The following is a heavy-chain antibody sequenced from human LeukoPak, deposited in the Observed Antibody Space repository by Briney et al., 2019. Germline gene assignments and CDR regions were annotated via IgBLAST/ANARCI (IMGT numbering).Heavy chain of an antibody. Sequence: SVKVSCKASGGTFSSYAISWVRQAPGQGLEWMGGIIPIFGTANYAQKFQGRVTITADESTSTAYMELSSLRSEDTAVYYCARGRDGDGYSGPIDYWGQGTLVTVSS. J-gene: IGHJ4*02. D-gene: IGHD5-24*01. CDR3: ARGRDGDGYSGPIDY. CDR2: IIPIFGTA. V-gene: IGHV1-69*13. CDR1: GGTFSSYA.